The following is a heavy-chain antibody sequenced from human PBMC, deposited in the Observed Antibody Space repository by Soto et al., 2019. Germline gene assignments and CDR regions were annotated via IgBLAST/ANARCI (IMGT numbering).Heavy chain of an antibody. CDR3: AREGVVTPSRDAFDI. J-gene: IGHJ3*02. D-gene: IGHD2-15*01. V-gene: IGHV1-69*01. CDR2: IIPIFGTA. CDR1: GGTFRSYA. Sequence: GASVKVSCKASGGTFRSYAISWGRQDPGQGLEWMGGIIPIFGTANYAQKFQGRVTITADESTSTAYMELSSLRSEDTAVYYCAREGVVTPSRDAFDIWGQGTMVTVSS.